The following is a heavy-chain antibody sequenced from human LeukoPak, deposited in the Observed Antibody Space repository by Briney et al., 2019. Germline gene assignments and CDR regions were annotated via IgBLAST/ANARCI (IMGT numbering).Heavy chain of an antibody. D-gene: IGHD2-2*01. J-gene: IGHJ5*02. V-gene: IGHV1-18*01. CDR1: GYTFTSYG. Sequence: ASVTVSCKASGYTFTSYGISWVRQAPGQGLEWMGWISAYNGNTNYAQKLQGRVTMTTDTSTSTAYMELGSLRSDDTAVYYCARDPGDQLLSDNWFDPWGQGTLVTVSS. CDR3: ARDPGDQLLSDNWFDP. CDR2: ISAYNGNT.